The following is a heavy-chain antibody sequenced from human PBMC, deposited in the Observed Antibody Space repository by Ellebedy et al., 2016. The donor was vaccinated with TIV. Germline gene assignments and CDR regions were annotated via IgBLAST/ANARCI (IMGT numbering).Heavy chain of an antibody. CDR1: GFTFSNYG. D-gene: IGHD3-10*01. Sequence: PGGSLRLSCAASGFTFSNYGMTWVRQAPGKGLEWVSAIRDSGGDTYYADSVKGRFTISRDNSKNPLYLQMTSLRADDTAVYYCARDGFRRSDYWGQGTLVTVSS. CDR2: IRDSGGDT. V-gene: IGHV3-23*01. J-gene: IGHJ4*02. CDR3: ARDGFRRSDY.